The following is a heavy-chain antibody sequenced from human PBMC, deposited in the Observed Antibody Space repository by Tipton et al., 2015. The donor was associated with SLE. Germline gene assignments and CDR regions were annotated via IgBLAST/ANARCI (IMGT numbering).Heavy chain of an antibody. CDR3: ARDPNLDAFDI. V-gene: IGHV4-61*01. Sequence: LRLSCTVSGGSVSSGSYYWSWIRQPPGKGLEWIGYIYYSGSTYYNPSLKSRVTISVDTSKNQFSLKLSSVTAADTAVYYCARDPNLDAFDIWGQGTMVTVSS. J-gene: IGHJ3*02. CDR1: GGSVSSGSYY. CDR2: IYYSGST. D-gene: IGHD5-24*01.